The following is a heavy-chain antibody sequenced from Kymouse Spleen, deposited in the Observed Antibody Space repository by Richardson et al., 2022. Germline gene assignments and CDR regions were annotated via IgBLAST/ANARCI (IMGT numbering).Heavy chain of an antibody. D-gene: IGHD6-6*01. CDR2: IYYSGST. CDR3: ARAKQLVPFDY. CDR1: GGSVSSGSYY. Sequence: QVQLQESGPGLVKPSETLSLTCTVSGGSVSSGSYYWSWIRQPPGKGLEWIGYIYYSGSTNYNPSLKSRVTISVDTSKNQFSLKLSSVTAADTAVYYCARAKQLVPFDYWGQGTLVTVSS. J-gene: IGHJ4*02. V-gene: IGHV4-61*01.